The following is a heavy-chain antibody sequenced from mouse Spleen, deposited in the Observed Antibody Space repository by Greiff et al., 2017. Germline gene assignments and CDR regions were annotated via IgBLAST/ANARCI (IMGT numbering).Heavy chain of an antibody. CDR2: IYPGDGDT. J-gene: IGHJ2*01. CDR1: GYAFSSSW. V-gene: IGHV1-82*01. CDR3: ARGGRDYFDY. Sequence: QVQLKQSGPELVKPGASVKISCKASGYAFSSSWMNWVKQRPGKGLEWIGRIYPGDGDTNYNGKFKGKATLTADKSSSTAYMQLSSLTSEDSAVYFCARGGRDYFDYWGQGTTLTVSS.